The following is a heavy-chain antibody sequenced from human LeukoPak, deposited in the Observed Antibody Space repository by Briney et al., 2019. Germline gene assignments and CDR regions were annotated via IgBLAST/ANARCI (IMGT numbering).Heavy chain of an antibody. D-gene: IGHD3-10*01. J-gene: IGHJ4*02. CDR1: GGSISSYY. CDR3: AGTSTDYYGSGIPPGGFDY. V-gene: IGHV4-59*01. CDR2: IYYSGST. Sequence: PSETLSLTCTVSGGSISSYYWSWIRQPPGKGLEWIGYIYYSGSTNYNPSLKSRVTISVDTSKNQFSLKLSSVTAADTAVYYCAGTSTDYYGSGIPPGGFDYWGQGTLVTVSS.